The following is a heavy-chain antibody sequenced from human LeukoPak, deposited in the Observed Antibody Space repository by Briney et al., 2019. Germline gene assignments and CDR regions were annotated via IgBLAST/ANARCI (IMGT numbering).Heavy chain of an antibody. CDR3: ILDYYDSSGYPHDAFDI. CDR1: GFTFGDYA. Sequence: GGSLRLSCTASGFTFGDYAMSWVRQAPGKGLEWVGFIRSKAYGGTTEYAASVKGRFTISRDDSKSIAYLQMNSLKTEDTAVYYCILDYYDSSGYPHDAFDIWGQGTMVTVSP. D-gene: IGHD3-22*01. J-gene: IGHJ3*02. V-gene: IGHV3-49*04. CDR2: IRSKAYGGTT.